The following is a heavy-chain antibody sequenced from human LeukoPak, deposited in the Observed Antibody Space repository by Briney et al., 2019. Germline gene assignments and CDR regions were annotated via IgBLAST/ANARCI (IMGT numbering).Heavy chain of an antibody. CDR1: GFSFRSYS. J-gene: IGHJ4*02. V-gene: IGHV3-53*01. D-gene: IGHD3-9*01. CDR3: EDGIRDFDWLGFDY. Sequence: GGSLRLSCTAAGFSFRSYSLNGVRQSPVKGLDCGSGIYSGGSTYYADSVKGRFTISRDNSKNTLYLQMNSLRAEDIFFFQAEDGIRDFDWLGFDYWGQGTLVTVSS. CDR2: IYSGGST.